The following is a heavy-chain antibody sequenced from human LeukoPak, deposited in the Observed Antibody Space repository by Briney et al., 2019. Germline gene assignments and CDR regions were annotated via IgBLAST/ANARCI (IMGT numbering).Heavy chain of an antibody. V-gene: IGHV3-7*01. CDR1: GFTFSAYW. CDR3: ARVGKNGWDFDH. J-gene: IGHJ4*02. Sequence: GGSLRLSCAASGFTFSAYWMTWVRQAPGKGLAWVANIIEGGDVKYYVDSVKGRFTISRDNTKNSLYLQMTSLRADDTAVYYCARVGKNGWDFDHWGQGTLVTVSS. D-gene: IGHD6-19*01. CDR2: IIEGGDVK.